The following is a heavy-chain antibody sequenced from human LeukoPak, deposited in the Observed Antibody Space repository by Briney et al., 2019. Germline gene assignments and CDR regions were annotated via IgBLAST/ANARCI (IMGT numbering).Heavy chain of an antibody. J-gene: IGHJ6*02. Sequence: ASVKVSCKASGYTFTSYGISWVRQAPGQGLEWMGWISAYNGNTNYAQKLQGRVTMTTDTPTSTAYMELRSLRSDDTAVYYCARDYVAARPKYYYYGMDAWGQGTTVTVSS. CDR3: ARDYVAARPKYYYYGMDA. CDR2: ISAYNGNT. D-gene: IGHD6-6*01. CDR1: GYTFTSYG. V-gene: IGHV1-18*01.